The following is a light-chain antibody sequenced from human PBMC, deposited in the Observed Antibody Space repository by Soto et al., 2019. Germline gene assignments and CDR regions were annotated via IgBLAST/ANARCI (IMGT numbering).Light chain of an antibody. Sequence: EIVMTQSPATLSVSPGERATLYCRASQSISSNLAWYQHKPGQAPRLLIYGVSTRATGIPARFSGSGSGTEFTLTTSSLQPEDFATYYCQQANSFPLTFGGGTKVDI. CDR1: QSISSN. V-gene: IGKV3-15*01. CDR3: QQANSFPLT. CDR2: GVS. J-gene: IGKJ4*01.